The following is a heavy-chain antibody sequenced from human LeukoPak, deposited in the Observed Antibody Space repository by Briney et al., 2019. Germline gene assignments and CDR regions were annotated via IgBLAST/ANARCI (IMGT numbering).Heavy chain of an antibody. Sequence: SETLSLTCTVSGGSVSSGSYYRSWIRQPPGEGLEWIGYIYYSASTNYNPSLKSRVTISVDTSNNQFSLKLSSVTAADTAVYYCARGSRGYSYGWGQGTLVTVSS. V-gene: IGHV4-61*01. D-gene: IGHD5-18*01. J-gene: IGHJ4*02. CDR3: ARGSRGYSYG. CDR2: IYYSAST. CDR1: GGSVSSGSYY.